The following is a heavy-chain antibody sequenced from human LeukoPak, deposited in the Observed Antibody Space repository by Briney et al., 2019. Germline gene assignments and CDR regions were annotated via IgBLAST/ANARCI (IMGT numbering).Heavy chain of an antibody. CDR1: GYTFTDYH. D-gene: IGHD3-3*01. J-gene: IGHJ4*02. CDR2: INPKSGGT. V-gene: IGHV1-2*02. CDR3: TTYYDFWSGSYYFDY. Sequence: ASVKVSCKASGYTFTDYHMHWVRQAPGQGLEWMGWINPKSGGTNYAQKFQGRVTMTRDTSISTAYMELSGLRSDDTAVYYCTTYYDFWSGSYYFDYWGQGTLVTVSS.